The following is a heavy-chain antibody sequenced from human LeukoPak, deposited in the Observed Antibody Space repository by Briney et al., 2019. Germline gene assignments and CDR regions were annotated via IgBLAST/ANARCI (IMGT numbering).Heavy chain of an antibody. CDR3: ARGGDYDYVWGALDY. CDR2: VSSTSSFI. J-gene: IGHJ4*02. V-gene: IGHV3-21*04. D-gene: IGHD3-16*01. Sequence: GGSLRLSCAASGFTFSSYSINWVRQAPGKGLEWVSCVSSTSSFIYYADSVKGRFTISRDNAKNSLYLQMNSLRAEDTAVYYCARGGDYDYVWGALDYWGQGTLVTVSS. CDR1: GFTFSSYS.